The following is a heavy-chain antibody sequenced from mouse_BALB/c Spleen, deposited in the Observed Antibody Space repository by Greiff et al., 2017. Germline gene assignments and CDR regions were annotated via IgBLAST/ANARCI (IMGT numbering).Heavy chain of an antibody. CDR1: GFTFSSYA. D-gene: IGHD2-3*01. Sequence: EVKLMESGGGLVKPGGSLKLSCAASGFTFSSYAMSWVRQTPEKRLEWVASISSGGSTYYPDSVKGRFTISRDNARNILYLQMSSLRSEDTAMYYCARGYDGQPGAMDYWGQGTSVTVSS. J-gene: IGHJ4*01. CDR2: ISSGGST. V-gene: IGHV5-6-5*01. CDR3: ARGYDGQPGAMDY.